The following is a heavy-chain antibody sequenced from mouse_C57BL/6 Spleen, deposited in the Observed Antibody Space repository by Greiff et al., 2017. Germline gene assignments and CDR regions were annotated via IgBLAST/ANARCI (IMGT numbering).Heavy chain of an antibody. CDR1: GYTFTDYN. CDR3: ARGGITTVVATEWYFDV. J-gene: IGHJ1*03. D-gene: IGHD1-1*01. Sequence: EVQLQQSGPELVKPGASVKIPCKASGYTFTDYNMDWVKQSHGKSLEWIGDINPNNGGTIYNQKFKGKATLTVDKSSSTAYMELRSLTSEDTAVYCCARGGITTVVATEWYFDVWGTGTTVTVSS. V-gene: IGHV1-18*01. CDR2: INPNNGGT.